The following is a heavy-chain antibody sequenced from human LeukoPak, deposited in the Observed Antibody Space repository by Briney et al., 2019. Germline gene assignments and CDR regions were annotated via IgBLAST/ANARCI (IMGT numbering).Heavy chain of an antibody. CDR1: GYTFTSYG. D-gene: IGHD6-19*01. CDR3: ARDHGAGSGWSYKTPSFDY. CDR2: ISAYNGNT. Sequence: GASVKVSCKASGYTFTSYGISWVRQAPGQGLEWMGWISAYNGNTNYAQKLQGRVTMTTDTSTSTAYMELRSLRSDDTAVYYCARDHGAGSGWSYKTPSFDYWGPGTLVTVSS. J-gene: IGHJ4*02. V-gene: IGHV1-18*01.